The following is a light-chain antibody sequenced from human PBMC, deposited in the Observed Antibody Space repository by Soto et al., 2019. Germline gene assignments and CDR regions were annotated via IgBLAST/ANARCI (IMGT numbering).Light chain of an antibody. CDR1: SSDIGAYDY. CDR3: FSXXXXSTHV. Sequence: QSALTQPASLSGSPGQSITISCTGTSSDIGAYDYVSWFQQHPGKAPKLMISEVNNRPSGVSNRFSGSKSGNTAYLTISGLQVDDEAEYFCFSXXXXSTHVFXTGTKVT. CDR2: EVN. J-gene: IGLJ1*01. V-gene: IGLV2-14*01.